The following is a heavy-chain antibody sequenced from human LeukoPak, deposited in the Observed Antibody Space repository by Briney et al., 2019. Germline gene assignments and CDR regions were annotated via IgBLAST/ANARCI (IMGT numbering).Heavy chain of an antibody. J-gene: IGHJ4*02. CDR2: ISGSGGST. CDR1: GFTFSSYA. CDR3: ARDSPYYYGSGSSHPWGY. Sequence: GGSLRLSCAASGFTFSSYAMSWVRQAPGKGLEWVSAISGSGGSTYYADSVKGRFTISRDNSKNTLYLQMNSLRAEDTAVYYCARDSPYYYGSGSSHPWGYWGQGTLVTVSS. D-gene: IGHD3-10*01. V-gene: IGHV3-23*01.